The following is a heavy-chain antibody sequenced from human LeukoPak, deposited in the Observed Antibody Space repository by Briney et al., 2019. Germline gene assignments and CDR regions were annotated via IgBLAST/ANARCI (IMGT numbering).Heavy chain of an antibody. CDR2: ISSRTSDT. V-gene: IGHV3-11*06. J-gene: IGHJ4*02. CDR3: TRVGSSGSVDY. D-gene: IGHD1-1*01. CDR1: GFTFSDYF. Sequence: PGGSLRLSCAASGFTFSDYFMSWIRQAPGKGLEWVSYISSRTSDTNYVDSVKGRFTISRDNAKNSLYLQMNSLRAEDTAVYYCTRVGSSGSVDYWGQGTLVTVSS.